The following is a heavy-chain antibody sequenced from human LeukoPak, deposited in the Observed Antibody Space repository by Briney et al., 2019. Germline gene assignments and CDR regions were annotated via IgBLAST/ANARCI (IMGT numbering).Heavy chain of an antibody. J-gene: IGHJ4*02. Sequence: GESLRLSCVASGFTFSDAWMSWVRQAPGKGLEWVGLIKSETDGGTTDYAAPVKGRFTISRDDSKSTVSLQMNSLQSEDTAVYYCTSSSAEEWLFDCWGQGTLVTVSS. V-gene: IGHV3-15*01. CDR3: TSSSAEEWLFDC. D-gene: IGHD6-19*01. CDR2: IKSETDGGTT. CDR1: GFTFSDAW.